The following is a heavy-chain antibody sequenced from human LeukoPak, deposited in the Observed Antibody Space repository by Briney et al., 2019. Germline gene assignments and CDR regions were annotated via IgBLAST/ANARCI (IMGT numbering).Heavy chain of an antibody. CDR3: ARLAAAGTWGP. CDR1: GRSINNGYF. V-gene: IGHV4-38-2*02. CDR2: IHHSGTA. D-gene: IGHD6-13*01. Sequence: SETLSLTCTVSGRSINNGYFWGWIRQPPGKGLEWIASIHHSGTASYNPSLESRVTISVDTSKNQFPLRLSSVTAADTAVYYCARLAAAGTWGPWGQGTLVTVSS. J-gene: IGHJ5*02.